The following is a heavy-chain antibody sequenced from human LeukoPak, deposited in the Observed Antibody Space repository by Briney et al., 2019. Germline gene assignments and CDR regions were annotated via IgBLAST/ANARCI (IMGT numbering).Heavy chain of an antibody. CDR2: IKQDGSEK. CDR1: GFTFSSYW. CDR3: ARDYFAYSSGYDAFDI. J-gene: IGHJ3*02. D-gene: IGHD3-9*01. V-gene: IGHV3-7*01. Sequence: PGGSLRLSCAASGFTFSSYWMSWVRQAPGKGLEWVANIKQDGSEKYYVDSVKGRFTISRDNAKNSLYLQMNSLRAEDTAVYYCARDYFAYSSGYDAFDIWGQGTMVTVSS.